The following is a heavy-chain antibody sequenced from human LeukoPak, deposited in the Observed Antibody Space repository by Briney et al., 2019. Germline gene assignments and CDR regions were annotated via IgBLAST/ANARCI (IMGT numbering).Heavy chain of an antibody. CDR1: GFTFSSYW. Sequence: QAGGSLRLSRAASGFTFSSYWMSWVRQAPGKGLEWVANIKQDGSEKYYVDSVKGRFTISRDNAKNSLYLQMNSLRAEDTAVYYCARGQWLSPFDYWGQGTLVTVSS. V-gene: IGHV3-7*04. CDR2: IKQDGSEK. D-gene: IGHD6-19*01. CDR3: ARGQWLSPFDY. J-gene: IGHJ4*02.